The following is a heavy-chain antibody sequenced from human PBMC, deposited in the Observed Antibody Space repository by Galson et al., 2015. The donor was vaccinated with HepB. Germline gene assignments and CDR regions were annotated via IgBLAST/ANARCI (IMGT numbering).Heavy chain of an antibody. V-gene: IGHV3-21*01. Sequence: SLRLSCAASGFTFSSYSMNWVRQAPGKGLEWVSSISSSSSYIYYADSVKGRFTISRDNAKNSLYLQMNSLRAEDTAVYYCARVFPLFGVVIIDGDYYGMDVWGQGTTVTVSS. CDR3: ARVFPLFGVVIIDGDYYGMDV. CDR1: GFTFSSYS. CDR2: ISSSSSYI. J-gene: IGHJ6*02. D-gene: IGHD3-3*01.